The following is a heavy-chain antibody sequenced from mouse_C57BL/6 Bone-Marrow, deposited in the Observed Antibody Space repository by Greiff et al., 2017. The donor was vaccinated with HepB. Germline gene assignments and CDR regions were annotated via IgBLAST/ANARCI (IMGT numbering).Heavy chain of an antibody. V-gene: IGHV7-3*01. CDR2: IRNKANGYTT. D-gene: IGHD2-3*01. CDR3: ARPWIYDGYYGYFDV. Sequence: EVQGVESGGGLVQPGGSLSLSCAASGFTFTDYYMSWVRQPPGKALEWLGFIRNKANGYTTEYSASVKGRFTISRDNSQSILYLQVNALRAGDSATYYCARPWIYDGYYGYFDVWGTGTTVTVSS. CDR1: GFTFTDYY. J-gene: IGHJ1*03.